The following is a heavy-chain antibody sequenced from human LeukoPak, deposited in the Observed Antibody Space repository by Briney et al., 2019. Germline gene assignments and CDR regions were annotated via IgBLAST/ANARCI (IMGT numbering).Heavy chain of an antibody. Sequence: GGSLRLSCAASGFTFSSYWMSWVCQAPGKGLEWLANIKEDGSEKYYADSVKGRFTISRDNAKNSLYLQMNSLRAEDAAVYYCARDRISAISRGWFDPWGQGTLVTVSS. CDR1: GFTFSSYW. V-gene: IGHV3-7*01. CDR2: IKEDGSEK. J-gene: IGHJ5*02. CDR3: ARDRISAISRGWFDP. D-gene: IGHD2-21*01.